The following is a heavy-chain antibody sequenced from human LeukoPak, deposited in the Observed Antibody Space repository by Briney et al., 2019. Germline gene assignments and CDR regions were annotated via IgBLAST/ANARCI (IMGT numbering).Heavy chain of an antibody. J-gene: IGHJ6*02. CDR2: ISESSSHV. CDR1: GFTFRSFS. V-gene: IGHV3-48*01. CDR3: ARDDGVAARSSAMDV. Sequence: HPGGSLRLSCAASGFTFRSFSMNWVRQAPGKGLEWISYISESSSHVYYADSVKGRFTISRDNGKNSLYLQMNSLRVEDTAVYYCARDDGVAARSSAMDVWGPGTTVTVSS. D-gene: IGHD6-13*01.